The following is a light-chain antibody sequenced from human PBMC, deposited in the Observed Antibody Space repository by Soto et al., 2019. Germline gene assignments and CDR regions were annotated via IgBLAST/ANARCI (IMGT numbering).Light chain of an antibody. CDR3: QQYGSSGT. V-gene: IGKV1-27*01. Sequence: LMTQSPSSLSAFVGARVTITCRASQDIGNFLAWYQQKPGKVPKLLIYAASTLQSGVPSRFIGSGSGTDFTLTISSLQPEDFAVDYCQQYGSSGTFGQGTKVDIK. CDR2: AAS. CDR1: QDIGNF. J-gene: IGKJ1*01.